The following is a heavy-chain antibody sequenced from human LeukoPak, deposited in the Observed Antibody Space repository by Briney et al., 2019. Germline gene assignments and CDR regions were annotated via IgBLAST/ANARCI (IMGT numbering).Heavy chain of an antibody. D-gene: IGHD6-13*01. CDR3: ARDGAAAGMGDAFDI. CDR1: GFTFSSHW. Sequence: PGGSLRLSCAASGFTFSSHWMSRVRQAPGKGLEWVANIKQDGSEKYYVDSVKGRFTISRDNAKNSLYLQMNSLRAEDTAVYYCARDGAAAGMGDAFDIWGQGTMVTVSS. V-gene: IGHV3-7*03. J-gene: IGHJ3*02. CDR2: IKQDGSEK.